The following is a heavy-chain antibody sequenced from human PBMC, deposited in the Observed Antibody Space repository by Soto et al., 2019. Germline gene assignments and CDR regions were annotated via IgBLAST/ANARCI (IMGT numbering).Heavy chain of an antibody. J-gene: IGHJ4*02. CDR2: INPNSGGT. D-gene: IGHD3-3*01. V-gene: IGHV1-2*02. CDR1: GYTFTGYY. CDR3: ARGHSDFWSGYYQYYFDY. Sequence: ASVTVYCKASGYTFTGYYRHWVRQDTGQGLEWMGWINPNSGGTNYAQKFQGRVTMTRDTSISTAYMELSRLRSDDTAVYYCARGHSDFWSGYYQYYFDYWGEGTLVTVFS.